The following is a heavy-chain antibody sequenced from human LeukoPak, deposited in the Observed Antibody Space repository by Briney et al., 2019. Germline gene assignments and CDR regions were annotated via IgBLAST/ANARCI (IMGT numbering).Heavy chain of an antibody. Sequence: SETLSLTCTVSGGSISSYYWSWIRQPPGKGLGWIGYIYYSGSTNYNPSLKSRVTISVDTSKNQFSLKLSSVTAADTAVYYCARESGSYYGMDVWGQGTTVTVSS. D-gene: IGHD1-26*01. CDR2: IYYSGST. CDR3: ARESGSYYGMDV. V-gene: IGHV4-59*01. J-gene: IGHJ6*02. CDR1: GGSISSYY.